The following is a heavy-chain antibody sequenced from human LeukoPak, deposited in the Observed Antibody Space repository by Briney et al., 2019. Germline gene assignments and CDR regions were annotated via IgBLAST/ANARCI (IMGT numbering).Heavy chain of an antibody. CDR3: ARSSSSGYSPFDY. V-gene: IGHV1-18*01. CDR1: GYTFTSYG. J-gene: IGHJ4*02. D-gene: IGHD3-22*01. Sequence: ASVTVSCKASGYTFTSYGITWVRQAPGQGLEWMGWISAYNGNTNYAQKLQGRVTMTTDTSTTTAYMELRSLRSDDTAVYYCARSSSSGYSPFDYWGQGTLVTVSS. CDR2: ISAYNGNT.